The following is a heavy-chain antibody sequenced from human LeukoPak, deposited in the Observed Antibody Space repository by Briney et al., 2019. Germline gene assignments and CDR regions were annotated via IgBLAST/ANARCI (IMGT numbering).Heavy chain of an antibody. D-gene: IGHD3-22*01. CDR3: ARDLKHYYDSSGSG. CDR2: IYSGGSA. V-gene: IGHV3-53*01. CDR1: GFTVSSNY. Sequence: GGSLRLSCAASGFTVSSNYMSWVRQAPGKGLEWVSVIYSGGSAYYADSVKGRFTISRDNSKNTLYLQMNSLRAEDTAMYYCARDLKHYYDSSGSGWGQGTLVTVSS. J-gene: IGHJ4*02.